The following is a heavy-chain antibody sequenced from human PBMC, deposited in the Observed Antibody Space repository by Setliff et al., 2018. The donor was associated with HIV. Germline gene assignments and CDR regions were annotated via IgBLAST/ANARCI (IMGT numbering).Heavy chain of an antibody. CDR1: GGTFRKYS. D-gene: IGHD3-10*01. CDR3: ARDDHYYDLGSIYSDWYFDI. V-gene: IGHV1-69*13. CDR2: IIPIFGST. Sequence: SVKVTCKASGGTFRKYSISWVRQAPGQGLEWMGGIIPIFGSTKYAQKFQDRVTITADESKDTADMELSNLTSEDTAVYYCARDDHYYDLGSIYSDWYFDIWGRGTLVTVSS. J-gene: IGHJ2*01.